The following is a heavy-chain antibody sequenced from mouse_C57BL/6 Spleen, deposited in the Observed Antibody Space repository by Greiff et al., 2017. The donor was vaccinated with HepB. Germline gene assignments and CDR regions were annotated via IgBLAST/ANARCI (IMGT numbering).Heavy chain of an antibody. J-gene: IGHJ1*03. CDR2: IDPETGGT. D-gene: IGHD2-5*01. CDR1: GYTFTDYE. V-gene: IGHV1-15*01. Sequence: LQESGAELVRPGASVTLSCKASGYTFTDYEMHWVKQTPVHGLEWIGAIDPETGGTAYNQKFKGKAILTADKSSSTAYMELRSLTSEDSAVYYCTRSGYSNYGYFDVWGTGTTVTVSS. CDR3: TRSGYSNYGYFDV.